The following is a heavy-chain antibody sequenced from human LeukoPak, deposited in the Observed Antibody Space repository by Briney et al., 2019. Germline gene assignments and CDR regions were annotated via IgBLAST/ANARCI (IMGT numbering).Heavy chain of an antibody. CDR2: MNPKSGHT. V-gene: IGHV1-8*01. J-gene: IGHJ5*02. Sequence: ASVKVSCKASGYTFTSYDINWVRQATGQGLEWMGWMNPKSGHTGYAQKFQGRVTMTRNTSISTSYMELSSLRSEDTAVYYCARGAMIKVGGVIVPSSPRSWGQGTLVTVSS. D-gene: IGHD3-16*02. CDR3: ARGAMIKVGGVIVPSSPRS. CDR1: GYTFTSYD.